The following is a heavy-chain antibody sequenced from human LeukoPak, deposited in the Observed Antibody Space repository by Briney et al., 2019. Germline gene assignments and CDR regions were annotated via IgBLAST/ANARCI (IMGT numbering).Heavy chain of an antibody. CDR1: GFTFSSYG. CDR2: ISYDGSNK. D-gene: IGHD3-22*01. CDR3: AKAYSYYYDSSGLDV. Sequence: GGSLRLSCAASGFTFSSYGMHWVRQAPGKGLEWVAVISYDGSNKYYADSVKGRFTISRDNSKNTLYLQMNSLRAEDTAVYYCAKAYSYYYDSSGLDVWGQGTTVTVSS. V-gene: IGHV3-30*18. J-gene: IGHJ6*02.